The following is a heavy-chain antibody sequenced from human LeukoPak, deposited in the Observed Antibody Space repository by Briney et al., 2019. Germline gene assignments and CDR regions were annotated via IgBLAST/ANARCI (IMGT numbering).Heavy chain of an antibody. D-gene: IGHD5-24*01. J-gene: IGHJ4*02. CDR1: GGSFSGYY. Sequence: SETLSLTCAVYGGSFSGYYWSWIRQPPGKGLEWIGEINHSGSTNYNPSLKSRVTISVDTSKNQFSLKLRSVTAADTAVYYCARGGDGYNYFSFDYWGQGTLVTVSS. CDR3: ARGGDGYNYFSFDY. CDR2: INHSGST. V-gene: IGHV4-34*01.